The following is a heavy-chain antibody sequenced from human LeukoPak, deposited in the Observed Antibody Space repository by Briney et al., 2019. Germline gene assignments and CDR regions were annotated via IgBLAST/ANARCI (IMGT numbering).Heavy chain of an antibody. J-gene: IGHJ4*02. CDR3: ARDLFGRQSDY. V-gene: IGHV3-53*01. CDR1: GFTVSSNY. CDR2: IYSGGST. Sequence: PGGSLRLSCAASGFTVSSNYMSWVRQAPGKGLESVSVIYSGGSTYYADSVKGRFTISRDNSKNTLYLQMNSLRAEDTAVYYCARDLFGRQSDYWGQGTLVTVSS. D-gene: IGHD3-10*01.